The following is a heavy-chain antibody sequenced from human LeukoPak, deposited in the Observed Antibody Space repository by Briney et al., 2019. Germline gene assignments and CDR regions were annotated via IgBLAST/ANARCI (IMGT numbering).Heavy chain of an antibody. CDR3: IVFGDSNH. CDR1: GFTGSNNY. D-gene: IGHD4-17*01. CDR2: IHSSGGT. Sequence: PGGSLRLSCAASGFTGSNNYMSWVRQAPGKGLEWVSAIHSSGGTYYADSVKSRFTISRDTSKNTLYLQINSLRVEDTAVYYCIVFGDSNHWGQGTLVTVSS. J-gene: IGHJ5*02. V-gene: IGHV3-53*01.